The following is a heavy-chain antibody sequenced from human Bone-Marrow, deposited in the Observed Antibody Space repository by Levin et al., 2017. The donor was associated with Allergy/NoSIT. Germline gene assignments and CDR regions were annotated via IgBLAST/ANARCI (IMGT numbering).Heavy chain of an antibody. D-gene: IGHD3-10*01. CDR2: LSRTGRST. Sequence: GESLKISCAASGFTFSDYHMSWIRQAPGKGLEWVSYLSRTGRSTNYADSVHGRFIISRDNAKNSLYLQMNSLRAEDTAVYFCARAGGVAYYASGSFDYWGQGTLVTVSS. CDR1: GFTFSDYH. J-gene: IGHJ4*02. CDR3: ARAGGVAYYASGSFDY. V-gene: IGHV3-11*05.